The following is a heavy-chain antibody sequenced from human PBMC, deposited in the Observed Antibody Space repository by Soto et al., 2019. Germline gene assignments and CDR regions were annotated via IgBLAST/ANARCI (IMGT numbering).Heavy chain of an antibody. Sequence: PGESLKISCKGSGYSFTSYWISWVRQMPGKGLEWMGRIDPSDSYTNYSPSFQGHVTISADKSISTAYLQWSSLKASDTAMYYSARGDEATVTTYYGMDVWGQGTTVTVSS. D-gene: IGHD4-17*01. V-gene: IGHV5-10-1*01. J-gene: IGHJ6*02. CDR3: ARGDEATVTTYYGMDV. CDR1: GYSFTSYW. CDR2: IDPSDSYT.